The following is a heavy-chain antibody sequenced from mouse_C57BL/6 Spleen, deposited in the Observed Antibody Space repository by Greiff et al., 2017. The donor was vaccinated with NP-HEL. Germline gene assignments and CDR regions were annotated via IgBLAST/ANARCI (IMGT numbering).Heavy chain of an antibody. J-gene: IGHJ2*01. D-gene: IGHD1-1*01. CDR2: IDPANGNT. Sequence: EVQLQESVAELVRPGASVKLSCTASGFNIKNTYMHWVKQRPEQGLEWIGRIDPANGNTKYAPKFPGKATITADTSSNTAYLQLSSLTSEDTAIYYCARDYYAGGPEYYFDYWGQGTTLTVSS. CDR1: GFNIKNTY. CDR3: ARDYYAGGPEYYFDY. V-gene: IGHV14-3*01.